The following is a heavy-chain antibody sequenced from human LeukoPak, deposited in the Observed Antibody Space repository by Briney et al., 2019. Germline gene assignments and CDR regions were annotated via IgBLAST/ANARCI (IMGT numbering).Heavy chain of an antibody. CDR1: GASISSGSYY. CDR3: ARYPYDTSANDAFDI. Sequence: NPSQTLSLTCTVAGASISSGSYYWRWIRQPAGKGLEWFARIYTSGTTNYNPSLKSRVTIAMDTSKNQFSLKLTSVTAADTAMYYCARYPYDTSANDAFDIWGQGTMVSVSS. V-gene: IGHV4-61*02. CDR2: IYTSGTT. D-gene: IGHD3-22*01. J-gene: IGHJ3*02.